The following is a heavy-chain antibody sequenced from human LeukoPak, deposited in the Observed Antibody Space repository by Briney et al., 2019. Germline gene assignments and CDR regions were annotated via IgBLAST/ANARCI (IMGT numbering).Heavy chain of an antibody. Sequence: PSETLSLTCTVSGXSISTYYGSWIRQPPGRGQEYIGFIHYSGSTNYNSSLKSRVTISVDTSKNQFSLKLSSVTAADTAVYYCARSYSSGGNVALFQHWGQGTLVTVSS. V-gene: IGHV4-59*08. D-gene: IGHD6-19*01. CDR1: GXSISTYY. CDR2: IHYSGST. J-gene: IGHJ1*01. CDR3: ARSYSSGGNVALFQH.